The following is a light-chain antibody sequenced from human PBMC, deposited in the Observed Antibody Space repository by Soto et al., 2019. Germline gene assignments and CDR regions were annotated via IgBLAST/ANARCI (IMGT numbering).Light chain of an antibody. CDR3: SSYTNTATV. J-gene: IGLJ2*01. CDR1: SSDIGAYNY. CDR2: DVS. Sequence: QSALTQPASVSGSPGQSITMSCTGTSSDIGAYNYVSWYQQYPGKAPELMIYDVSNRPSGVSNRFSGSKSGNTASLTISGLQAEDEADYYCSSYTNTATVFGGGPKVTVL. V-gene: IGLV2-14*03.